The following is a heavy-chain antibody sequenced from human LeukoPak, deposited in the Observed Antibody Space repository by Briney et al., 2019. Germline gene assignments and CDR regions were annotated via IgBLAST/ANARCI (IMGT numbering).Heavy chain of an antibody. CDR2: IKSKTDGGTT. CDR3: TTLTYYDYVWGSYRRFDY. CDR1: GFTFSDYY. V-gene: IGHV3-15*01. D-gene: IGHD3-16*02. J-gene: IGHJ4*02. Sequence: PGGSLRLSCAASGFTFSDYYMSWVRQAPGKGLEWVGRIKSKTDGGTTDYAAPVKGRFTISRDDSKNTLYLQMNSLKTEDTAVYYCTTLTYYDYVWGSYRRFDYWGQGTLVTVSS.